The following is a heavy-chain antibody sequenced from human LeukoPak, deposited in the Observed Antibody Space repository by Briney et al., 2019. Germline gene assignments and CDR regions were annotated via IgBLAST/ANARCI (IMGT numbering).Heavy chain of an antibody. CDR1: GFTFSSYG. V-gene: IGHV3-30*02. CDR3: ARIGYCSGGSCYSRPKSVFDP. Sequence: GGSLRLSCAASGFTFSSYGMHWVRQAPGKGLEWVAFIRYDGSNKYYADSVKGRFTISRDNSKNTLYLQMNSLRAEDTAVYYCARIGYCSGGSCYSRPKSVFDPWGQGTLVTVSS. CDR2: IRYDGSNK. D-gene: IGHD2-15*01. J-gene: IGHJ5*02.